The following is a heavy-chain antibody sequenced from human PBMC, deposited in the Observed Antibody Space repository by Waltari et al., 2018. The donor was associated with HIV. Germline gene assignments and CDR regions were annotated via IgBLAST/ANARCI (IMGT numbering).Heavy chain of an antibody. V-gene: IGHV1-69*01. CDR3: ARDLVNFWSGYYVGNWFDP. J-gene: IGHJ5*02. CDR1: GGTFSSYA. Sequence: QVQLVQSGAEVKKPGSSVKVSCKASGGTFSSYAISWVRQAPGQGLEWMGGIIPIFGTANYAQKFQGRVTITADESTSTAYMELSSLRSEDTAVYYCARDLVNFWSGYYVGNWFDPWGQGTLVTVSS. D-gene: IGHD3-3*01. CDR2: IIPIFGTA.